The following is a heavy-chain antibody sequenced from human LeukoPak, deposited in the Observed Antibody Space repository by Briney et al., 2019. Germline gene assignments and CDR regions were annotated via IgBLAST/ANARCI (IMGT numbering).Heavy chain of an antibody. CDR1: GXTFSSYW. V-gene: IGHV3-74*01. CDR2: INSDGSST. CDR3: ARDTRRGYDSSGYDY. Sequence: XRLPCAASGXTFSSYWMHWVRQAPGKGLVWVSRINSDGSSTSYADSVKGRFTISRDNAKNTLYLQMNSLRAEDTAVYYCARDTRRGYDSSGYDYWGQGTLVTVSS. J-gene: IGHJ4*02. D-gene: IGHD3-22*01.